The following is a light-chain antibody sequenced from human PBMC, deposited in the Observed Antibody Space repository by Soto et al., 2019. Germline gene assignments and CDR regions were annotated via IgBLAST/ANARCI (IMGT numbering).Light chain of an antibody. CDR3: LQHNSYPWT. CDR1: QSISSY. CDR2: AAS. V-gene: IGKV1-17*01. Sequence: DIQIAQSPSSLSASAGESFTITCRASQSISSYLNWYQQKPGKAPKLLIYAASTLQSGVPSRFSGSGSGTEFTLTISSLQPEDFATYFCLQHNSYPWTFGQGTKVDIK. J-gene: IGKJ1*01.